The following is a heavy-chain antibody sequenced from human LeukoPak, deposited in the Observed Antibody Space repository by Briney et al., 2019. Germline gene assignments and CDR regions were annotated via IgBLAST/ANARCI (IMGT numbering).Heavy chain of an antibody. Sequence: SETLSLTCTVSGGSISSSSYYWGWIRQPPGKGLEWIGTIYYSGTTYYNPSLKSRVTISADTSKNHFSLKLSSVTAADTAVYYCARGELSGIAAAGISAPKKNWFDPWGQGTLVTVSS. D-gene: IGHD6-13*01. J-gene: IGHJ5*02. CDR2: IYYSGTT. V-gene: IGHV4-39*02. CDR1: GGSISSSSYY. CDR3: ARGELSGIAAAGISAPKKNWFDP.